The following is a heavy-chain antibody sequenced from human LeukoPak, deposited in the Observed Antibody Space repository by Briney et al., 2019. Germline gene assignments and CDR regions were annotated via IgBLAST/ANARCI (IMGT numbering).Heavy chain of an antibody. Sequence: PSETLSLTCTVSGGSISSYYWSWIRQPPGKGLEWIGNIYYSGSTNYNPSLKSRVTMSVDTSTKPFSLKLSSVTAADTAVYFCARGPTVNNYYYGMDVWGQGTTVTVSS. CDR2: IYYSGST. J-gene: IGHJ6*02. CDR3: ARGPTVNNYYYGMDV. D-gene: IGHD1-26*01. CDR1: GGSISSYY. V-gene: IGHV4-59*01.